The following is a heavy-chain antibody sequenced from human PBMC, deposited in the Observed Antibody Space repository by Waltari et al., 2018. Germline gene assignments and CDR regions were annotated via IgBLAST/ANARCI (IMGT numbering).Heavy chain of an antibody. CDR1: GGSISSSSYY. V-gene: IGHV4-39*01. CDR2: IYYSGST. J-gene: IGHJ4*02. D-gene: IGHD3-10*01. CDR3: ATEDITMVRGLSFDY. Sequence: QLQLQESGPGLVKPSETLSLTCTVSGGSISSSSYYWGWIRPPPGKGLEWIGSIYYSGSTYYNPSLKSRVTISVDTSKNQFSLKLSSVTAADTAVYYCATEDITMVRGLSFDYWGQGTLVTVSS.